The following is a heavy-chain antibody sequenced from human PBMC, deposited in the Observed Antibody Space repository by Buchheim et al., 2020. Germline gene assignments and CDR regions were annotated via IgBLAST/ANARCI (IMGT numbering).Heavy chain of an antibody. V-gene: IGHV3-7*04. CDR3: ASEGVYDTYYYYDMDV. CDR2: IKQDGSEK. J-gene: IGHJ6*02. D-gene: IGHD5/OR15-5a*01. CDR1: GFTFSSYW. Sequence: EVQLVESGGGLVQPGGSLRLSCAASGFTFSSYWMSWVRQAPGKGLEWVANIKQDGSEKYYVDSVKGRFTISRDNAKNSLYLQMRSLRAEDTAVYYCASEGVYDTYYYYDMDVWGQGTT.